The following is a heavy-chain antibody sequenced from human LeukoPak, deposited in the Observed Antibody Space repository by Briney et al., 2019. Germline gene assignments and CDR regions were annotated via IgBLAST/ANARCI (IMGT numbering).Heavy chain of an antibody. CDR2: IIPIFGTA. CDR1: GGTFSSYA. Sequence: SVKVSCKASGGTFSSYAISWVRQAPGQGLEWMGGIIPIFGTANYAQKFQGRVTITADESTSTAYMGLSSLRSEDTAVYYCARDQITGTNYNYYYYYGMDVWGQGTTVTVSS. CDR3: ARDQITGTNYNYYYYYGMDV. D-gene: IGHD1-7*01. J-gene: IGHJ6*02. V-gene: IGHV1-69*13.